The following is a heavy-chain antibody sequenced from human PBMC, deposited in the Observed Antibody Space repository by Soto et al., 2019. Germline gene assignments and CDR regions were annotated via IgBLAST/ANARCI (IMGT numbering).Heavy chain of an antibody. CDR2: ISYVGSDK. CDR1: VFTFSSYA. CDR3: AKARGYDSSGHLDY. V-gene: IGHV3-30*18. D-gene: IGHD3-22*01. J-gene: IGHJ4*02. Sequence: WWSLRLSCSASVFTFSSYAMHWVRQAPGKGLEWVAVISYVGSDKYYADSVKGRFTISRDNSKNTLYLQMNSLRAEDTAMYYCAKARGYDSSGHLDYWGQGTQVTVSS.